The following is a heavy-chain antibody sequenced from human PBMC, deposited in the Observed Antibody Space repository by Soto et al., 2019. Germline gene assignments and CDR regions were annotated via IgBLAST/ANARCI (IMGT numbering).Heavy chain of an antibody. J-gene: IGHJ6*02. D-gene: IGHD6-13*01. CDR3: ARPVAAAGSGYYYGMDV. CDR1: GYSFTSYW. V-gene: IGHV5-51*01. CDR2: IYPGDSDT. Sequence: GESLKISCKGSGYSFTSYWIGWVRQMPGKGLEWMGIIYPGDSDTRYSPSFQGQVTISADKSISTAYLQWSSLKASDTAMYYCARPVAAAGSGYYYGMDVWGQGTQVTVSS.